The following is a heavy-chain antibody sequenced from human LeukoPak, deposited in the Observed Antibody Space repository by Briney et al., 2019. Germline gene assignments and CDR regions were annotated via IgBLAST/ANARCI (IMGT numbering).Heavy chain of an antibody. D-gene: IGHD3-10*01. CDR1: GGSISSGDYY. CDR3: AREGKGYYGSGSYPLDY. V-gene: IGHV4-30-4*01. CDR2: IYYSGST. J-gene: IGHJ4*02. Sequence: SGTLSLTCTVSGGSISSGDYYWSWIRQPPGKGLEWIGYIYYSGSTYYNPSLKSRVTISVDTSKNQFSLKLSSVTAADTAVYYCAREGKGYYGSGSYPLDYWGQGTLVTVSS.